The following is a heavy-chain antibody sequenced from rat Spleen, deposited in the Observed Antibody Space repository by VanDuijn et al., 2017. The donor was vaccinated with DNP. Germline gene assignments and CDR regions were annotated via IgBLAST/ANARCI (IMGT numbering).Heavy chain of an antibody. CDR2: ISTSGGST. D-gene: IGHD4-3*01. V-gene: IGHV5-27*01. CDR1: GFTFSNYY. J-gene: IGHJ4*01. Sequence: EVQLVETGGALVQPGRSLKLSCVASGFTFSNYYMAWVRQAPTKGLEWVATISTSGGSTYYRDSVKGRFTISRDNAKSTLYLQMDSLRSEDTATYYCTSPVPSGHYVMDAWGQGTSVTVSS. CDR3: TSPVPSGHYVMDA.